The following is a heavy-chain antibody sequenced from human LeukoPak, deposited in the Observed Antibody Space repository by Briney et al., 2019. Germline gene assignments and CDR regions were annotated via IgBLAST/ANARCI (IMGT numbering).Heavy chain of an antibody. J-gene: IGHJ4*02. V-gene: IGHV4-34*01. CDR3: ARGPIVVVTARTFDY. CDR1: GGFFSGYY. Sequence: SETLSLTCAVYGGFFSGYYWSWIRQPPGKGLEWIGEINHSGSTNYNPSLKSRVTISVDTSKNQFSLKLSSVTAADTAVYYCARGPIVVVTARTFDYWGQGTLVTVSS. CDR2: INHSGST. D-gene: IGHD2-21*02.